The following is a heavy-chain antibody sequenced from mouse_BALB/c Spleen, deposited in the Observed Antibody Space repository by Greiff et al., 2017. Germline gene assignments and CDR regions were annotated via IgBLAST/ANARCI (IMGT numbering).Heavy chain of an antibody. D-gene: IGHD2-14*01. CDR1: GFSLTSYG. V-gene: IGHV2-2*02. CDR2: IWSGGST. J-gene: IGHJ3*01. Sequence: VQRVESGPGLVQPSQSLSITCTVSGFSLTSYGVHWVRQSPGKGLEWLGVIWSGGSTDYNAAFISRLSISKDNSKSQVFFKMNSLQANDTAIYYCARNYYRYDWFAYWGQGTLVTVSA. CDR3: ARNYYRYDWFAY.